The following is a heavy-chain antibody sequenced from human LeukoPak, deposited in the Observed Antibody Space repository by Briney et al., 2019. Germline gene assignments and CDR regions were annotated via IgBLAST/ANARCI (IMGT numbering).Heavy chain of an antibody. J-gene: IGHJ4*02. Sequence: PGGSLRLSCAASGFTFSSYAMHWVRQAPGKGLEWVAVISYDGSNKYYADSVKGRFTISRDNSKNTLYLQMNSLRAEDTAVYYCANEVDDSSGYPQDYWGQGTLVTVSS. D-gene: IGHD3-22*01. CDR1: GFTFSSYA. CDR2: ISYDGSNK. CDR3: ANEVDDSSGYPQDY. V-gene: IGHV3-30-3*02.